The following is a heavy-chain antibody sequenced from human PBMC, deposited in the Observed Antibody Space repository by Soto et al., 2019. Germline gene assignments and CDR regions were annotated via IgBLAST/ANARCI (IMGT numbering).Heavy chain of an antibody. CDR2: ISSSGSTI. D-gene: IGHD3-10*01. Sequence: EVQLVDSGGGLVQPGGSLRLSCAASGFTFSGYNMNWVRQAPGKGLEWVCFISSSGSTIYYAASVKGRFTISRDNAKNSLYLQMNSLRAEDTAVYHCARGSYGSGGYFGWGQGTLVTVSS. V-gene: IGHV3-48*01. CDR3: ARGSYGSGGYFG. CDR1: GFTFSGYN. J-gene: IGHJ4*02.